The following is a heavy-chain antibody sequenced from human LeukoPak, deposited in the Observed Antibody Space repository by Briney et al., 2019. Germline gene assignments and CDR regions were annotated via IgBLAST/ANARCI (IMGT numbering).Heavy chain of an antibody. CDR3: ARDPSFYFYYMDV. V-gene: IGHV4-30-2*01. CDR1: GGSISSGGYY. J-gene: IGHJ6*03. D-gene: IGHD1-26*01. CDR2: IYHSGST. Sequence: SETLSLTCTVSGGSISSGGYYWSWIRQPPGKGLEWIGYIYHSGSTYYNPSLKSRVTISVDRSKNQFSLKLSSVTAADTAVYYCARDPSFYFYYMDVWGKGTTVTVSS.